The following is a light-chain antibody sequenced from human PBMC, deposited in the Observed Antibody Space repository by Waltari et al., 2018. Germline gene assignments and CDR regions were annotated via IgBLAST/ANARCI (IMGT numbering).Light chain of an antibody. V-gene: IGLV2-23*02. CDR2: DVS. CDR1: SSDVGGYNY. J-gene: IGLJ3*02. Sequence: QSALTQPASVSGSPGQSITISCTGTSSDVGGYNYVSWYQQHPGKAPKLMIYDVSKRPSGVSNRFSGSKSGNTASLTISGLQAEDEADHYCCSYAGSSTLVFGGGTKLTVL. CDR3: CSYAGSSTLV.